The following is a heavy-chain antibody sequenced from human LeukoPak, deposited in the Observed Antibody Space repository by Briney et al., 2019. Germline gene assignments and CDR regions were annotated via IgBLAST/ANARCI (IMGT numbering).Heavy chain of an antibody. V-gene: IGHV3-21*01. D-gene: IGHD2-8*01. CDR2: ISSSGSYI. CDR1: GFTFSSYN. CDR3: ARTYGEEGGQRFDH. J-gene: IGHJ4*02. Sequence: GGSLRLSCAASGFTFSSYNMNWVRQAPGKGLEWVSSISSSGSYIYYADSLKGRFTISRENAKNSLYLQMNSLRAEDTAVYYCARTYGEEGGQRFDHWGQGTLVTVSS.